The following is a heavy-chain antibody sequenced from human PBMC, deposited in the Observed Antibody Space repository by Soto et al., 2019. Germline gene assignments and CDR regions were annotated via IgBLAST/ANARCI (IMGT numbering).Heavy chain of an antibody. D-gene: IGHD2-15*01. V-gene: IGHV3-23*01. CDR2: ISSGGST. Sequence: GGSLSLSCAASGFTFTSYAMGWVRQAPGKGLEWVSVISSGGSTYYAASVRGRFTISRDNSKDTLSLQMNSLRAEDTAVYYCANRRGAGGHFDDWGQGALVTVSS. CDR1: GFTFTSYA. J-gene: IGHJ4*02. CDR3: ANRRGAGGHFDD.